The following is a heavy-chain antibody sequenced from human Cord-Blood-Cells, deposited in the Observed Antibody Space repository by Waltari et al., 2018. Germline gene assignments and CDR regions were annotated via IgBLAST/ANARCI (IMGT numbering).Heavy chain of an antibody. J-gene: IGHJ4*02. CDR2: INHSGST. CDR1: GGSFSGYY. CDR3: AMISGWYFDY. D-gene: IGHD6-19*01. V-gene: IGHV4-34*01. Sequence: QVQLQQWGAGLLKPSETLSLTCAAYGGSFSGYYWSWIRQPPGKGLEWIWEINHSGSTNHSPSLQIRVTISVDTSNNQCSLRVSSVTAAVTDVYYCAMISGWYFDYWGQGTLVTVSS.